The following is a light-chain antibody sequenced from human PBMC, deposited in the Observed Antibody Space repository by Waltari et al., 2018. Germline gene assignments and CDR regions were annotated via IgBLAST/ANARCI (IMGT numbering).Light chain of an antibody. CDR2: EVS. V-gene: IGLV2-8*01. Sequence: QSALTQPPSASGSPGQSVTISCTGTSSDVGGYNYVSWYQQHPGKAPNIMMYEVSKRPSGVPDRFSGSKSGNTASLTVSGLQAEDEADYYCSSYAGSNNYVFGTGTKVTVL. J-gene: IGLJ1*01. CDR3: SSYAGSNNYV. CDR1: SSDVGGYNY.